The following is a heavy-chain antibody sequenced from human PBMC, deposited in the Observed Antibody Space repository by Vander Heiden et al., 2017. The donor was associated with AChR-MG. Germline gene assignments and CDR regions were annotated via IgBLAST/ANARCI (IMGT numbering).Heavy chain of an antibody. CDR1: GFTFSSYA. CDR2: ISGSGGSA. V-gene: IGHV3-23*01. CDR3: AKVFWGMVAAQGYDAFDI. Sequence: EVQLLESGGGLVQPGGSLRLSCAASGFTFSSYAMSWVRQAPGKGLEWVSAISGSGGSAYYADPVKGRFTISRDNSKNPLYLQMNSLRAGDTAVYYCAKVFWGMVAAQGYDAFDIWGQGTMVTVSS. D-gene: IGHD2-15*01. J-gene: IGHJ3*02.